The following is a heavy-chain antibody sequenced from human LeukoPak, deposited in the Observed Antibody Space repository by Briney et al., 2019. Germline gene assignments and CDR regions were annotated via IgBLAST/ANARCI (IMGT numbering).Heavy chain of an antibody. CDR3: GKYLYSGGYAPMDC. D-gene: IGHD3-10*02. CDR1: AFSVSSYA. V-gene: IGHV3-23*01. J-gene: IGHJ4*02. Sequence: SLRLSWPPAAFSVSSYATSSARPQRRGGMGWVTAISGSGGSTYYADSVKGRFTISKDNAKNTLYLQMNRLRAEDTDVYYCGKYLYSGGYAPMDCWGQGTLVTVSS. CDR2: ISGSGGST.